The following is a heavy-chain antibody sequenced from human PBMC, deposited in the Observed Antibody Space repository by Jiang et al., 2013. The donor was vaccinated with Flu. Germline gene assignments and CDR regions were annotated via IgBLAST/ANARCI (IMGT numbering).Heavy chain of an antibody. V-gene: IGHV5-51*01. D-gene: IGHD4-23*01. CDR2: IYPDDSDT. J-gene: IGHJ4*02. CDR1: GYSFSNHW. Sequence: CMGSGYSFSNHWIGWVRQMPGKGLEWMGIIYPDDSDTRYSPSFQGQVTFSADKSINTAYLQWSSLKASDTAMYYCATATTVVTQGYFDCWGQGTLVTVSS. CDR3: ATATTVVTQGYFDC.